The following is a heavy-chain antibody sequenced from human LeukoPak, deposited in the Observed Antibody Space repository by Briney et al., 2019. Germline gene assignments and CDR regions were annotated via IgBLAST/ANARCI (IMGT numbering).Heavy chain of an antibody. CDR1: GGSFSGYY. Sequence: PSETLSLTCAVYGGSFSGYYWSWIRQPPGKGLEWIGEINHSGSTNYNPSLKSRVTISVDTSKNQFSLKLSSVTAADTAVYYCARPTGGTTSPYYFDYWGQGTLVTVSS. D-gene: IGHD1-14*01. CDR3: ARPTGGTTSPYYFDY. J-gene: IGHJ4*02. CDR2: INHSGST. V-gene: IGHV4-34*01.